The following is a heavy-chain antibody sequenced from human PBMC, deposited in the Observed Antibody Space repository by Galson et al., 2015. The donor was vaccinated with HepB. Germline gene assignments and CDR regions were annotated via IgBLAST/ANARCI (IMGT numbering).Heavy chain of an antibody. CDR1: GFTFSSYS. CDR3: ARALGGGSDRHY. D-gene: IGHD3-10*01. J-gene: IGHJ4*02. CDR2: IRSSSSYI. Sequence: SLRLSCAASGFTFSSYSMNWVRQAPGKGLEWVSSIRSSSSYIYYADSVKGRFTTSRDNAKNSLYLQMNSLRAEDTAVYYCARALGGGSDRHYCGPRTLVTVSP. V-gene: IGHV3-21*01.